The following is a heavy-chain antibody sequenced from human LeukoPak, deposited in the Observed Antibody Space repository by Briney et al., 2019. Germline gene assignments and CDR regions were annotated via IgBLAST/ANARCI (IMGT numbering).Heavy chain of an antibody. D-gene: IGHD1-26*01. CDR3: AKFSSRGVGAAFDY. CDR2: ISSSGTYT. V-gene: IGHV3-23*01. J-gene: IGHJ4*02. CDR1: GFTFDDCA. Sequence: GGSLRLSCAASGFTFDDCAMSWVRQAPGKGLEWVSSISSSGTYTYYADSVKGRFTISRDNSKNTLYLQMNSLRAEDTAVYYCAKFSSRGVGAAFDYWGQGTLVTVSS.